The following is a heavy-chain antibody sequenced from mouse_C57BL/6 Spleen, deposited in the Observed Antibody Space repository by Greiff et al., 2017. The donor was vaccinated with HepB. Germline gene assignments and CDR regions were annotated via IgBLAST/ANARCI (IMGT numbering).Heavy chain of an antibody. CDR3: ASVYDGYPAWFAY. V-gene: IGHV5-4*01. CDR1: GFTFSSYA. D-gene: IGHD2-3*01. J-gene: IGHJ3*01. CDR2: ISDGGSYT. Sequence: EVQGVESGGGLVKPGGSLKLSCAASGFTFSSYAMSWVRQTPEKRLEWVATISDGGSYTYYPDNVKGRFTISRDNAKNNLYLQMSHLKSEDTAMYYCASVYDGYPAWFAYWGQGTLVTVSA.